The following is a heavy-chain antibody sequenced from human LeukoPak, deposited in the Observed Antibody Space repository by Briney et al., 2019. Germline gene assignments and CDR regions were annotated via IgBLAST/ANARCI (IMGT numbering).Heavy chain of an antibody. CDR1: GGSISSGGYS. D-gene: IGHD2-21*02. CDR3: ARDCGGDCYYFDY. J-gene: IGHJ4*02. V-gene: IGHV4-30-2*01. Sequence: PSETLSLTCAVSGGSISSGGYSWSWIRQPPGKGLEWIGYIYHSGSTCYNPSLKSRVTISVDRSKNQFSLKLSSVTAADTAVYYCARDCGGDCYYFDYWGQGTLVTVSS. CDR2: IYHSGST.